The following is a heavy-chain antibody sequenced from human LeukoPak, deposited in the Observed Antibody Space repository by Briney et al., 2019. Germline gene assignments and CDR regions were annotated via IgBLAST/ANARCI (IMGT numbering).Heavy chain of an antibody. J-gene: IGHJ4*02. CDR2: IYYSGST. D-gene: IGHD3-3*01. CDR1: GGSISSSSYY. V-gene: IGHV4-39*01. Sequence: PSETLSLTRTVSGGSISSSSYYWGWIRQPPGKGLEWIGTIYYSGSTYYNPSLKSRVTISVDTSKNQFSLKLSSVTAADTAVYYCAGRFLEWLLDYWGQGTLVTVSS. CDR3: AGRFLEWLLDY.